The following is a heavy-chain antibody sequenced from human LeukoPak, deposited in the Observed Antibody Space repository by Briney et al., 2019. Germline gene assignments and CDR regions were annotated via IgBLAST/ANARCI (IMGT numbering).Heavy chain of an antibody. CDR2: IFYSGST. CDR3: ARRTGYSYYYMDV. J-gene: IGHJ6*03. V-gene: IGHV4-39*01. CDR1: GGSISSSTYC. D-gene: IGHD1-14*01. Sequence: PSETLSLTCTVSGGSISSSTYCWGWIRQPPGKGLEWIGSIFYSGSTYYNPSFKSRVTISVDTSKNQFSLMLSSVTAADTAVYYCARRTGYSYYYMDVWGKGTTVTVSS.